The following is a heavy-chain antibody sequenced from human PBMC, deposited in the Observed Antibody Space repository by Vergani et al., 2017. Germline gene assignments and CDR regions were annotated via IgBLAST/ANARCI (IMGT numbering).Heavy chain of an antibody. Sequence: EVQLLESGGGLVQPGGSLRLSCAASGFTFSSYAMSWVRQAPGKGLEWVSAISGSGGSTYYADSVKGRFTISRDNAKNSRYLQMNSLRAEDTAVYYCARGRGYYDFWSGYHDPPIDYWGQGTLVTVSS. V-gene: IGHV3-23*01. CDR1: GFTFSSYA. CDR2: ISGSGGST. CDR3: ARGRGYYDFWSGYHDPPIDY. D-gene: IGHD3-3*01. J-gene: IGHJ4*02.